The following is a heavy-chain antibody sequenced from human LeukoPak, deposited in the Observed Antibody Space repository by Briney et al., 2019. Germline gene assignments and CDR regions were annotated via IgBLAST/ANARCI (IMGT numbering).Heavy chain of an antibody. CDR3: ARAVGSYYVEDYYYGMDV. J-gene: IGHJ6*02. CDR1: GYTFTSYD. D-gene: IGHD1-26*01. CDR2: MNPNSGNT. V-gene: IGHV1-8*01. Sequence: ASVKVTCKASGYTFTSYDINWVRQATGQGLEWMGWMNPNSGNTGYAQKFQGRVTMTRNTSISTAYMELSSLRSEDTAVYYCARAVGSYYVEDYYYGMDVWGQGTTVTVSS.